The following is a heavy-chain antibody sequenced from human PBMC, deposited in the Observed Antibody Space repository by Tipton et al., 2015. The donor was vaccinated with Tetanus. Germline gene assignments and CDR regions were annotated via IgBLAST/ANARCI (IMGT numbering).Heavy chain of an antibody. J-gene: IGHJ6*02. CDR1: GASLSNGDYY. CDR2: IYYSGST. D-gene: IGHD3-16*01. V-gene: IGHV4-30-4*01. Sequence: TLSLTCSVSGASLSNGDYYWSWIRQPPGKGLESIGYIYYSGSTYYNPSLKSRVTISVDTSKNQFSLRLSSVTAADTAVYYCARDHGITWGGMGYYYGMDVWGQGTTVTVSS. CDR3: ARDHGITWGGMGYYYGMDV.